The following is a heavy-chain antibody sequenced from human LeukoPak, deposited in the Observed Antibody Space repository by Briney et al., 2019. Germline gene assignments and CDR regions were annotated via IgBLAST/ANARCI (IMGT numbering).Heavy chain of an antibody. V-gene: IGHV3-21*01. CDR1: GFTFNIYN. J-gene: IGHJ6*02. Sequence: GGSLRLSCVASGFTFNIYNIHWVRQALGKALEWVSTISSSSDNYKYYADSVKGRFTISRDNAKNSLYLQMNSLRAEDTAVYFCANDAAQEQLSNLFYGMDVWGQGTTVTVSS. D-gene: IGHD6-13*01. CDR3: ANDAAQEQLSNLFYGMDV. CDR2: ISSSSDNYK.